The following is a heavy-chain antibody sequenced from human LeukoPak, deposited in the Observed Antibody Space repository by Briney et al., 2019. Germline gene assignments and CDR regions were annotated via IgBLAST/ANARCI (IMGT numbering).Heavy chain of an antibody. D-gene: IGHD1-26*01. V-gene: IGHV1-18*01. CDR2: ISAYNGNT. CDR1: GYTFTSYG. J-gene: IGHJ6*03. CDR3: ARTPQWELRDYYYMDV. Sequence: GASVKVSCKASGYTFTSYGISWVRQAPGQGLEWMGWISAYNGNTNYAQKLQGRVAMTTDTSTSTAYMELRSLRSDDTAVYYCARTPQWELRDYYYMDVWGKGTTVTVSS.